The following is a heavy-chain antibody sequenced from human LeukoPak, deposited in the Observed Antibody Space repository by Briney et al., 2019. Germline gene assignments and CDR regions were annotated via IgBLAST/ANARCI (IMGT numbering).Heavy chain of an antibody. D-gene: IGHD2-2*01. V-gene: IGHV3-23*01. CDR3: AKDLVCSSTSCEGAFDI. CDR2: ISGSGGST. CDR1: GFTFSSYA. Sequence: PGGSLRLSCAASGFTFSSYAMSWVRQAPGKGLEWVSAISGSGGSTYYADSVKGRFTISRDNSKNTLYLQMNSLRAGDTAVYYCAKDLVCSSTSCEGAFDIWGQGTMVTVSS. J-gene: IGHJ3*02.